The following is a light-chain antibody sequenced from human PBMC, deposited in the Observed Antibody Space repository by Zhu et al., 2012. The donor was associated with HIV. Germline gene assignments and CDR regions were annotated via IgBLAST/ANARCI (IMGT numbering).Light chain of an antibody. V-gene: IGKV3-20*01. Sequence: EIVLTQSPGTLSLSPGERATLSCRASQTVCRNYLAWYQQKPGQPPRLLIYSASRRVTGIPDRFSGSGSGTDFTLTISRLEPEDFAVYYCQHYVPSPMYTFGQGTKLEIK. J-gene: IGKJ2*01. CDR2: SAS. CDR3: QHYVPSPMYT. CDR1: QTVCRNY.